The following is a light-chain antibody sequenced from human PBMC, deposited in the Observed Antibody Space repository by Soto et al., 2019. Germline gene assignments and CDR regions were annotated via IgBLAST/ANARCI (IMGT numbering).Light chain of an antibody. CDR3: ASYAGSDNFVV. CDR2: EVT. CDR1: SSDVGGCNY. Sequence: QSALTQPPSASGSPGQSVTISCTGTSSDVGGCNYVSWYQRHPDRAPKLMIYEVTKRPSGVPDRFSGSKSGNTASLTVSELQAEDEADYYCASYAGSDNFVVFGGGTKVTVL. V-gene: IGLV2-8*01. J-gene: IGLJ2*01.